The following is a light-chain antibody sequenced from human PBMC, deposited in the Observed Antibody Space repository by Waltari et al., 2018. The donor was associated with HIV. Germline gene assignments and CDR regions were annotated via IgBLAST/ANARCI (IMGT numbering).Light chain of an antibody. CDR1: QSVGSIY. Sequence: EIVLTPSPGTLSLSPGERAILSCRASQSVGSIYLNWYQQKPGQAPRVLIYGASSRATGIPDRFSGSGSGTDFSLTISRLEPEDFAVYYCQQSGSSITFGQGTRLEIK. CDR2: GAS. V-gene: IGKV3-20*01. J-gene: IGKJ5*01. CDR3: QQSGSSIT.